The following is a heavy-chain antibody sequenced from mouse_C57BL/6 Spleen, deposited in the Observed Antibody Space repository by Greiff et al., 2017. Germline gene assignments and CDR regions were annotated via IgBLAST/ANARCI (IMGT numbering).Heavy chain of an antibody. Sequence: EVQLQQSGPELVKPGASVKISCKASGYSFTGYYMNWVKQSPEKSLEWIGEINPSTGGTTYNQKFKAKATLTVDKSSSTAYMQLKSLTSEDSAVYYCARFRDYYGSGASDYWGQGTTLTVSS. V-gene: IGHV1-42*01. D-gene: IGHD1-1*01. CDR3: ARFRDYYGSGASDY. J-gene: IGHJ2*01. CDR2: INPSTGGT. CDR1: GYSFTGYY.